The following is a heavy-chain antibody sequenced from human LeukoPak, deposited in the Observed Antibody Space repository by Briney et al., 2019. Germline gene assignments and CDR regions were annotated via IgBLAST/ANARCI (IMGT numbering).Heavy chain of an antibody. CDR3: ARAGDRCSSTSCYSWFDP. D-gene: IGHD2-2*01. CDR1: GGSISSGSYY. J-gene: IGHJ5*02. V-gene: IGHV4-61*02. Sequence: SQTLSLTSSVSGGSISSGSYYWSWIRQPAGKGLEWIGRIYTSGSTNYNPSLKSRVTISVDTSKNQFSLKLSSVTAADTAVYYCARAGDRCSSTSCYSWFDPWGQGTLVTVSS. CDR2: IYTSGST.